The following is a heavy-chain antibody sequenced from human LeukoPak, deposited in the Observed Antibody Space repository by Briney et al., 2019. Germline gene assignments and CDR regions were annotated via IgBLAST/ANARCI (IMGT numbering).Heavy chain of an antibody. CDR1: GFTFSNYW. J-gene: IGHJ4*02. D-gene: IGHD6-13*01. V-gene: IGHV3-7*01. CDR2: IKQDGSER. CDR3: ARDHSIATPADSFDY. Sequence: GGSLRLSCAASGFTFSNYWMNWVRQAPGKGLELVANIKQDGSERYFVDSVKGRFTISRDNAKNSLYLQMNSLRAEDTAVYYCARDHSIATPADSFDYWGQGTLVTVSS.